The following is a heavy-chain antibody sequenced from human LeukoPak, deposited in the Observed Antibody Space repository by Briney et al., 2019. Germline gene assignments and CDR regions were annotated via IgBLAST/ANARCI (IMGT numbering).Heavy chain of an antibody. V-gene: IGHV4-4*07. D-gene: IGHD2-21*02. CDR3: ARVTCGGDCRAHYYYYYMDV. Sequence: SETLSLTCTVSGGSISSYYWSWIRQPAGKGLEWIGRIYTRGSTKYTPSLKSRVTMSVDTSKNQFSLKLSSVTAADTAVYYCARVTCGGDCRAHYYYYYMDVWGKGTTVTISS. CDR2: IYTRGST. J-gene: IGHJ6*03. CDR1: GGSISSYY.